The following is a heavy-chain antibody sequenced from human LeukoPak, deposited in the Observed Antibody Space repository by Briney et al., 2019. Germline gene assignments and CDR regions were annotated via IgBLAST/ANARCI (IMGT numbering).Heavy chain of an antibody. Sequence: SETLSLTCTVSSGSISSSNYYWDWIRQPPGKGLEWIGNIYYSGRTFYNPSLKSRVTISVDTSKNQFSLNLSSVTAAGTAVYFCARGVTTNGYYYYMDVWGKGTTVTVSS. CDR1: SGSISSSNYY. CDR3: ARGVTTNGYYYYMDV. V-gene: IGHV4-39*01. D-gene: IGHD4-17*01. CDR2: IYYSGRT. J-gene: IGHJ6*03.